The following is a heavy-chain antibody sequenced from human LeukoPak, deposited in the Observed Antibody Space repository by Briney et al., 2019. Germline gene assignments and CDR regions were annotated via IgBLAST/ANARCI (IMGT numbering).Heavy chain of an antibody. CDR1: GLTFSEYW. D-gene: IGHD1-14*01. Sequence: GGSLRLSCAVSGLTFSEYWMHWVRQDAGKGLVWVAGISKVGGSTEYADFVKGRCTISRDNAKNTLYLQMNSLTVDDTAVYYCTSGIGTYDYWGLGAQVTVSS. CDR2: ISKVGGST. V-gene: IGHV3-74*03. CDR3: TSGIGTYDY. J-gene: IGHJ4*02.